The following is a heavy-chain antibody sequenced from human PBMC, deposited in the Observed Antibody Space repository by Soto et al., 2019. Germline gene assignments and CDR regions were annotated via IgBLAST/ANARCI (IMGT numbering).Heavy chain of an antibody. J-gene: IGHJ4*02. CDR2: IWYDGSKQ. D-gene: IGHD2-21*02. V-gene: IGHV3-33*01. CDR3: ARDPGVTNYYCDY. Sequence: QVQLVESGGGVVQPGTSLRLSCAPSGFTFSSYGMHWVRQAPGKGLEWVAVIWYDGSKQYYADSVKGRFTISRDNSKNALYRQMNSLRAEDTAVYYCARDPGVTNYYCDYWGQGTLVTVSS. CDR1: GFTFSSYG.